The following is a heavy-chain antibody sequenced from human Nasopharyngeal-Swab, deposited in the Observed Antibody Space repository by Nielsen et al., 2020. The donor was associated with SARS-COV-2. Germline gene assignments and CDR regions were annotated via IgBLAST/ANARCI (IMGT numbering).Heavy chain of an antibody. D-gene: IGHD3-10*01. J-gene: IGHJ6*03. CDR1: GFTVTYNY. CDR2: ISTGGTT. Sequence: GESLKIPCAASGFTVTYNYMSWVRQAPGKGLEWVSLISTGGTTSYADSVKGRFTISRDISKNTLYLQMNSLRAEDTAVYYCARDRGFDGYYYMDVWGKGTTVTVSS. CDR3: ARDRGFDGYYYMDV. V-gene: IGHV3-53*01.